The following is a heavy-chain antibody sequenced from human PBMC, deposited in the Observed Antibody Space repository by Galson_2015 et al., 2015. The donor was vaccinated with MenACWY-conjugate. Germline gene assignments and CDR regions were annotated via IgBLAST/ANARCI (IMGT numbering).Heavy chain of an antibody. D-gene: IGHD6-13*01. CDR3: ARHRQSSNWYGDAFEI. V-gene: IGHV1-3*01. J-gene: IGHJ3*02. CDR1: GYTFTTYA. CDR2: INAGNGDT. Sequence: SVKVSCKASGYTFTTYAMHWVRQAPGERLEWMGWINAGNGDTKYSQKFQDRVTITRDTSANTAYLELSSLRSEDTAVYYCARHRQSSNWYGDAFEIWGQGTTVIVSS.